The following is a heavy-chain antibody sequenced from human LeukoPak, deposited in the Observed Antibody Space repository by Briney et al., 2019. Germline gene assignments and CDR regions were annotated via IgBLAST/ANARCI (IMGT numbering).Heavy chain of an antibody. Sequence: GGSLRLSCAASGFTFSSYAMHWVRQAPGKGLEWVAVISYDGSNKYCADSVKGRFTISRDNSKNTLYLQMNSLRAEDTAVYYCAKDIRSSGWLEGVFDYWGQGTLVTVSS. D-gene: IGHD6-19*01. J-gene: IGHJ4*02. CDR1: GFTFSSYA. CDR2: ISYDGSNK. CDR3: AKDIRSSGWLEGVFDY. V-gene: IGHV3-30-3*01.